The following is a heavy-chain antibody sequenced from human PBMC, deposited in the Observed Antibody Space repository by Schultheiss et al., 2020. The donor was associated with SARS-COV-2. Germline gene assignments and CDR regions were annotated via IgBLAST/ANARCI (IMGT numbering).Heavy chain of an antibody. CDR3: ARHPSIAEYYFDY. CDR2: IYYSGST. J-gene: IGHJ4*02. Sequence: SETLSLTCTVSGGSISSYYWSWIRQPAGKGLEWIGYIYYSGSTYYNPSLKSRVTISVDTSKNQFSLKLSSVTAADTAVYYCARHPSIAEYYFDYWGQGTLVTVSS. V-gene: IGHV4-59*01. D-gene: IGHD6-6*01. CDR1: GGSISSYY.